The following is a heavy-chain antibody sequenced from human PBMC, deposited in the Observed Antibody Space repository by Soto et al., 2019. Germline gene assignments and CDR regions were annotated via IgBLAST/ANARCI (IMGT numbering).Heavy chain of an antibody. CDR2: IYYSGST. D-gene: IGHD3-22*01. Sequence: SLTCTVSGGSISSSSYYWGWIRQPPGKGLEWIGSIYYSGSTYYNPSLKSRVTISVDTSKNQFSLKLSSVTAADTAVYYCARSDYDSSGYYPFDPWGQGTLVTVSS. J-gene: IGHJ5*02. CDR1: GGSISSSSYY. CDR3: ARSDYDSSGYYPFDP. V-gene: IGHV4-39*01.